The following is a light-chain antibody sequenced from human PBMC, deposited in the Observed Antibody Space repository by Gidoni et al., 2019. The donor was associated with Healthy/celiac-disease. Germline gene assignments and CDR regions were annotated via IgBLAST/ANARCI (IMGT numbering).Light chain of an antibody. CDR3: QQYNSLNT. V-gene: IGKV3-15*01. Sequence: EIVMTQSPSTLSVSPGERATLSCRASQSVSSNVAWYQQKPGQAPRLLIYGASTRATGIQARFSGSGSGTEFTLTNSSLQSEDFAVYYCQQYNSLNTFGQGTKLEIK. CDR2: GAS. J-gene: IGKJ2*01. CDR1: QSVSSN.